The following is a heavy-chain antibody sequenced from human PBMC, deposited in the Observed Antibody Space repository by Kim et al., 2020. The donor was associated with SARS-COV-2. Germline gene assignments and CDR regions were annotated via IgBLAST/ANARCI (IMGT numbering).Heavy chain of an antibody. CDR2: IDPSDSYT. CDR3: VRDVASGWPIDY. V-gene: IGHV5-10-1*01. Sequence: GESLKISCKGSGYSFTSYWISWVRQMPGKGLEWMGRIDPSDSYTNYSPSFQGHVTISADKSISTAYLQWSSLKASDTAMYYCVRDVASGWPIDYWGQGTLVTVSS. D-gene: IGHD6-19*01. J-gene: IGHJ4*02. CDR1: GYSFTSYW.